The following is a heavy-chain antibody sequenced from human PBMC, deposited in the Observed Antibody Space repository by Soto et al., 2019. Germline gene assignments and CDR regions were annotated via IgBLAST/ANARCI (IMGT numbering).Heavy chain of an antibody. J-gene: IGHJ4*02. V-gene: IGHV3-48*03. Sequence: EVQLVESGGGLVQPGGSLRLSCAASGFTFSSYEMNWVRQAPGKGLEWVSYISSSGSTIYYADSVKGRFTISRDNAKNALYLQMNSLRAEDTAVYCCARELAVAGIFGWGQGTLVTVSS. CDR1: GFTFSSYE. CDR2: ISSSGSTI. D-gene: IGHD6-19*01. CDR3: ARELAVAGIFG.